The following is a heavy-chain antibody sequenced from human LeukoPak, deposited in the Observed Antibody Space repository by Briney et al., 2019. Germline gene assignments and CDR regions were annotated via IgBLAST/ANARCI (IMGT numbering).Heavy chain of an antibody. CDR3: TRDLTGTTWSENDY. D-gene: IGHD6-13*01. CDR2: IYSGDRT. J-gene: IGHJ4*02. CDR1: GISVRGSY. V-gene: IGHV3-53*01. Sequence: GGSLRLSCEVSGISVRGSYMSWVRQAPGKGLEWVSVIYSGDRTYYAESVKGRFTISRDTSKNPLYLQMNNLRADDTARYYCTRDLTGTTWSENDYWGQGTLVTISS.